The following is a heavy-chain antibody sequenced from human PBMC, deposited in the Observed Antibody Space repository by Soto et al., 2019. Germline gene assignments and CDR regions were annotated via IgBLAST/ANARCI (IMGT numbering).Heavy chain of an antibody. J-gene: IGHJ4*01. CDR1: GYTFTSYD. CDR3: AIRAGTNGWSVFRGDTSYFLF. V-gene: IGHV1-8*01. Sequence: ASVKVSCKAFGYTFTSYDIYWVRQATGQGLEWMGWMNPNTGNSAYAQKFQGRVTVTSDTSINTVHMELSSLRSEATAVYYCAIRAGTNGWSVFRGDTSYFLFLGQRALVTVSS. D-gene: IGHD6-19*01. CDR2: MNPNTGNS.